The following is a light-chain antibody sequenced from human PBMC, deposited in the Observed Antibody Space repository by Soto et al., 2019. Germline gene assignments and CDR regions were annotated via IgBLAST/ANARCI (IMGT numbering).Light chain of an antibody. CDR1: QSVSNNY. J-gene: IGKJ1*01. CDR3: QQYGSLLWT. Sequence: EIVLTQSPGTLSLSPGERATLSCRASQSVSNNYLAWYQQKPGQAPRLLIYGASRRATGIPDRFSGSGSGTDFTLTISRLEPEDFAVYYCQQYGSLLWTFGQGTKVDIK. CDR2: GAS. V-gene: IGKV3-20*01.